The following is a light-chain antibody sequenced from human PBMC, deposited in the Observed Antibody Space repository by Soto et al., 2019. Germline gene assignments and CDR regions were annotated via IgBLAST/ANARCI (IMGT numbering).Light chain of an antibody. Sequence: DIQMPQSPSTMSASVGESVTLTCRASQSINIWLAWYQKKPGKDPKLLIYKASTLKSGVPSRFSGSGSGTEFNLTISNLQPEDFVTYYCQRYNSYATFGQGTKVDIK. CDR3: QRYNSYAT. J-gene: IGKJ1*01. V-gene: IGKV1-5*03. CDR2: KAS. CDR1: QSINIW.